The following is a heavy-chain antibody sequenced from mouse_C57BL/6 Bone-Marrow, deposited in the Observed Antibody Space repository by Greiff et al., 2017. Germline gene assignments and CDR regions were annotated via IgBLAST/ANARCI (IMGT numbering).Heavy chain of an antibody. CDR1: GYTFTDYY. CDR2: INPNNGGT. CDR3: ARPKKIFYYGNYVPYAMDY. D-gene: IGHD2-1*01. Sequence: EVQLQQSGPELVKPGASVKISCKASGYTFTDYYMNWVKQSHGKSLEWIGDINPNNGGTSYNQKFKGKATLTVDKSSSTAYMELRSLTSEDSAVYYCARPKKIFYYGNYVPYAMDYWGQGTSVTVSS. J-gene: IGHJ4*01. V-gene: IGHV1-26*01.